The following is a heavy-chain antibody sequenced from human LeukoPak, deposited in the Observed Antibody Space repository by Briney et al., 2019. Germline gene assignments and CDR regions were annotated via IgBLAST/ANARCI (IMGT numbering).Heavy chain of an antibody. Sequence: SEALSLTCTVSGGSISSSSYYWGWIRQPPGKGLEWIGSIYYSGSTYYNPSLKSRVTISVDTSKNQFSLKLSSVTAADTAVYYCARNYFEYSTAIDYWGQGTLVTVSS. V-gene: IGHV4-39*01. J-gene: IGHJ4*02. CDR3: ARNYFEYSTAIDY. CDR1: GGSISSSSYY. D-gene: IGHD6-6*01. CDR2: IYYSGST.